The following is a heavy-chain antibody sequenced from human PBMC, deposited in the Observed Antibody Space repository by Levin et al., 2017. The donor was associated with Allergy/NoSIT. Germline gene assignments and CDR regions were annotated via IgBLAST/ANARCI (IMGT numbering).Heavy chain of an antibody. J-gene: IGHJ6*03. CDR1: GGTFSSYA. D-gene: IGHD5-24*01. V-gene: IGHV1-69*06. Sequence: KISCKASGGTFSSYAISWVRQAPGQGLEWMGGIIPIFGTANYAQKFQGRVTITADKSTSTAYMELSSLRSEDTAVYYCARGGGLQYYYYYMDVWGKGTTVTVSS. CDR2: IIPIFGTA. CDR3: ARGGGLQYYYYYMDV.